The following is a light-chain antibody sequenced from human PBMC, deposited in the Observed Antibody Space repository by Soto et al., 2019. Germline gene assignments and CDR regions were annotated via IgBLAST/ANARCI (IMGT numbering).Light chain of an antibody. V-gene: IGLV1-36*01. CDR3: ASWDDSLNGPV. J-gene: IGLJ2*01. Sequence: QSVLTQPSSVSEAPRQRVTISCSGSSSNIGKNAVTWYQQVPGKAPTLILYYDDLLPSGVSDRFSGSKSGSSASLAISGLQSEDEADYYCASWDDSLNGPVFGGGTKLTVL. CDR2: YDD. CDR1: SSNIGKNA.